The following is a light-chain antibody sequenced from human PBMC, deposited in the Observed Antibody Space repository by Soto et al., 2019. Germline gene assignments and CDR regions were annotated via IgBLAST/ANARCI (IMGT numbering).Light chain of an antibody. Sequence: QPVLTQSPSASASLGASVKLTCTLSSGHSSYAIAWHQQQPEKGPRYLMKLTSDGSHSKGDGIPDRFSGSSSGAERYLTISSLQSEDEADYYCQTWGTGDVFGTGTKLTVL. CDR3: QTWGTGDV. V-gene: IGLV4-69*01. CDR1: SGHSSYA. CDR2: LTSDGSH. J-gene: IGLJ1*01.